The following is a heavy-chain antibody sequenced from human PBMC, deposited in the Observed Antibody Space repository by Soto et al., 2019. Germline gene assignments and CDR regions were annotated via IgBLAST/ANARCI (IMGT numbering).Heavy chain of an antibody. J-gene: IGHJ4*02. CDR2: IYYSGST. D-gene: IGHD3-22*01. Sequence: SETLSLTCTVSGGSISSSSYYWGWIRQPPGKGLEWIGSIYYSGSTYYNPSLKSRVTISVDTSKNQFSLKLSSVTAADTAVYNCARLPPASYYYDSSGYSDYWGQGTLVTVSS. V-gene: IGHV4-39*01. CDR1: GGSISSSSYY. CDR3: ARLPPASYYYDSSGYSDY.